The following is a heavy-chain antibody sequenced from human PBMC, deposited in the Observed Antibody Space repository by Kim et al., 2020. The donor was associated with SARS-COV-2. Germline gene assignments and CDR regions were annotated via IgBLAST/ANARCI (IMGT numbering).Heavy chain of an antibody. Sequence: GGSLRLSCAASGFTFSSYSMNWVRQAPGKGLEWVSSISSSSSYIYYADSVKGRFTISRDNAKNSLYLQMNSLRAEDTAVYYCARGGVAAAGIYYYYYGMDVWGQGTTVTVSS. CDR3: ARGGVAAAGIYYYYYGMDV. CDR1: GFTFSSYS. J-gene: IGHJ6*02. D-gene: IGHD6-13*01. CDR2: ISSSSSYI. V-gene: IGHV3-21*01.